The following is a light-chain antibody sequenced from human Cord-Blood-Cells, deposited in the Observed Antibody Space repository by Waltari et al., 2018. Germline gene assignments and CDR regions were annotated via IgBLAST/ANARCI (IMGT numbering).Light chain of an antibody. J-gene: IGLJ1*01. CDR1: SSDVGGYNH. CDR2: DVI. V-gene: IGLV2-14*03. CDR3: SSYTSSSTLV. Sequence: QSALTQPASVSGSPGQSITIPCTGTSSDVGGYNHVSWYQHHPGKAPNLMIYDVINRPSGVSNRFSGSKSGNTASLTISGLQAEDEADYYCSSYTSSSTLVFGTGTKVTVL.